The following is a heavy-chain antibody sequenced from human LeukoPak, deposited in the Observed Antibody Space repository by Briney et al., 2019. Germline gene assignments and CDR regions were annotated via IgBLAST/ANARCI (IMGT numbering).Heavy chain of an antibody. J-gene: IGHJ4*02. CDR1: GGSFSGYY. V-gene: IGHV4-34*01. Sequence: SETLSLTCAVYGGSFSGYYWSWIRQPPGKGLKWIGEINHSGSTNYNPSLKSRVTISVDTSKNQFSLKLSSVTAADTAVYYCARVVRGYGYGYPYYFDYWGQGTLVTVSS. D-gene: IGHD5-18*01. CDR3: ARVVRGYGYGYPYYFDY. CDR2: INHSGST.